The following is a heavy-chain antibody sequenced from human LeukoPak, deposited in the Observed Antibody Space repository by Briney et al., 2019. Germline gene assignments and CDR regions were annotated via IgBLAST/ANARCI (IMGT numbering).Heavy chain of an antibody. Sequence: SQTLSLTCVISGDSVSRNSATWNWIRQSPSRGLEWLGRTYYRSKWYNDYALSVKSRITINPDTSKNQFSLQLNSVTPEDTAVYYCARARDWIYGFGSYGMDVWGQGTTVTVSS. CDR1: GDSVSRNSAT. D-gene: IGHD3-9*01. V-gene: IGHV6-1*01. J-gene: IGHJ6*02. CDR2: TYYRSKWYN. CDR3: ARARDWIYGFGSYGMDV.